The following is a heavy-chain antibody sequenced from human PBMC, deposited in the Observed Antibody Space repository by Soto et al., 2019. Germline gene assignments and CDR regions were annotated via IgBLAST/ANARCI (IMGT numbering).Heavy chain of an antibody. V-gene: IGHV1-69*08. CDR2: IIPLNDIT. CDR1: GGDFTKYT. Sequence: QVQLMQSGAEVKKPGSSVKVSCKASGGDFTKYTITWVRQAPGQGLEWMGRIIPLNDITNYAQKFQGRVTITADISTRTAYMELSSLRSEDTAVYFCLREGARAVWGQGTTVTVSS. D-gene: IGHD3-16*01. CDR3: LREGARAV. J-gene: IGHJ6*02.